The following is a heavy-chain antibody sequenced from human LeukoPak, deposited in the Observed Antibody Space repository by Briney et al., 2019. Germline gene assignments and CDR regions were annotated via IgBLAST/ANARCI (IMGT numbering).Heavy chain of an antibody. Sequence: TSETLSLTCDVSGGSISNTNWWSWVRQPPGQGLEWIGEVSLSGLTNYNPPLSSRVIMALDTSKNHLSLNLTSVTAADTAVYYCSRENGAFSPFGYWGQGTLVTVPS. V-gene: IGHV4-4*02. CDR1: GGSISNTNW. CDR3: SRENGAFSPFGY. J-gene: IGHJ4*02. D-gene: IGHD2-8*01. CDR2: VSLSGLT.